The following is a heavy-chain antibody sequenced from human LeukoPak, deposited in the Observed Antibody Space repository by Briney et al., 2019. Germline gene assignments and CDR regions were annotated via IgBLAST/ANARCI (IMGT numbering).Heavy chain of an antibody. CDR3: VKDRNLFRDFFDF. Sequence: GGSLRLSCEASGFTFSSFSINWIRQAPGKGLDWVSIISRNSDATFYADSVKGRFTISRDNTKNTVYLQMNSLTAEDTAIYYCVKDRNLFRDFFDFWGRGTLVTVSS. CDR1: GFTFSSFS. CDR2: ISRNSDAT. V-gene: IGHV3-23*01. D-gene: IGHD2/OR15-2a*01. J-gene: IGHJ4*02.